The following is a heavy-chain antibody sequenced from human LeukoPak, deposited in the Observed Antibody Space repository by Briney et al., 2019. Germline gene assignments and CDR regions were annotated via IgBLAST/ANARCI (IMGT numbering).Heavy chain of an antibody. J-gene: IGHJ4*02. CDR3: AKSTTIAVAGNFDY. CDR2: ISRNSGSI. CDR1: GFTFDDYA. V-gene: IGHV3-9*03. D-gene: IGHD6-19*01. Sequence: GGSLRLSCAASGFTFDDYAMHWVRQAPGKGLEWVSGISRNSGSIGYADSVKGRFTISRDNAKNSLYLQMNSLRAEDMALYYCAKSTTIAVAGNFDYWGQGTLVTVSS.